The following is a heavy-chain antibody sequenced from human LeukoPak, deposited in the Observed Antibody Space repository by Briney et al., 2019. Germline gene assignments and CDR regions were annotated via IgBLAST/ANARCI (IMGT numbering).Heavy chain of an antibody. Sequence: HGGSLRLSCAASGFTFDDYAMHWVRQAPGKGLEWVSGISWNSGSIGYADSVKGRFTISRDNAKNSLYLQMNSLRAEDTAVYYCARDKPGEVTRDSYFDYWGQGTLVTVSS. D-gene: IGHD3-16*01. CDR1: GFTFDDYA. CDR3: ARDKPGEVTRDSYFDY. J-gene: IGHJ4*02. V-gene: IGHV3-9*01. CDR2: ISWNSGSI.